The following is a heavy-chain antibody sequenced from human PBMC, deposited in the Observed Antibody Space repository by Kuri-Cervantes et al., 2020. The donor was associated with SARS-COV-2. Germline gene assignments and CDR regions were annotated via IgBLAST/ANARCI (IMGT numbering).Heavy chain of an antibody. V-gene: IGHV4-30-4*02. CDR3: ARIIVGATYYYYYYYMDV. J-gene: IGHJ6*03. Sequence: SETLSLTCTVSGGSISSGDYYWSWIRQPPGKGLEWIGYIYYSGSTYYNPSLKGRVTISVDTSKNQFSLKLSSVTAADTAVYYCARIIVGATYYYYYYYMDVRGKGTTVTVSS. CDR2: IYYSGST. CDR1: GGSISSGDYY. D-gene: IGHD1-26*01.